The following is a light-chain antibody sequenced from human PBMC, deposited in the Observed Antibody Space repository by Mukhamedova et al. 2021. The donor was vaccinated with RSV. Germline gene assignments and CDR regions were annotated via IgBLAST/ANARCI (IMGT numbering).Light chain of an antibody. V-gene: IGKV1-27*01. J-gene: IGKJ4*01. CDR3: QHYNNIPYT. CDR2: GAS. Sequence: WYQRRVHGRGPKLLIYGASSLQSGVPSRFSGSGSGTDFTLTISSLQSEDVATYFCQHYNNIPYTFGGGTKVEI.